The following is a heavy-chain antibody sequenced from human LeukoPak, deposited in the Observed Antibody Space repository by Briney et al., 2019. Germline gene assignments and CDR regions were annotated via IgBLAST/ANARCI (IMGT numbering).Heavy chain of an antibody. V-gene: IGHV4-59*08. J-gene: IGHJ3*02. CDR1: GGSISSYH. D-gene: IGHD2-21*02. CDR3: ARGTAYCGSDCYLDAFDI. Sequence: SETLSLTCTVSGGSISSYHWSWIRQPPGKGLERIGYIYYSGSTNYNPSLKSRVTISVDTSKNQFSLKLSSVTAADTAVYYCARGTAYCGSDCYLDAFDIWGQGTMVTVSS. CDR2: IYYSGST.